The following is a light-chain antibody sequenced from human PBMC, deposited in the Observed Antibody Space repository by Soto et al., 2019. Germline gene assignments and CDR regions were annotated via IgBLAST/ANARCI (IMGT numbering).Light chain of an antibody. Sequence: DIQMTQSPSSLSASVGDRVTITCRASQSISSYLNWYQQKPGKAPKLLIYAASSLQSGVPSRFSGSGSGTDFTLTISSLHPEDFATYYCQQSYSTPGYTFGQGTKLEIQ. CDR2: AAS. CDR1: QSISSY. CDR3: QQSYSTPGYT. V-gene: IGKV1-39*01. J-gene: IGKJ2*01.